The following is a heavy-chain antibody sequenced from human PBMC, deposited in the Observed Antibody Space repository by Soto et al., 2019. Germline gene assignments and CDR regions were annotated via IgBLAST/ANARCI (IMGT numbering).Heavy chain of an antibody. V-gene: IGHV2-5*01. CDR1: GFSLSTSGEG. J-gene: IGHJ5*02. CDR2: TFWNDDK. Sequence: QITLKESGPTLVEPTQTLTLACTFSGFSLSTSGEGVGWIRQPPGKALEWLAVTFWNDDKRYSPSLRSRLTITKDSSKPEVVLTMTNIDTVDTATSYCARRRGATATGGAVHPWGQGTLVTVSS. D-gene: IGHD4-17*01. CDR3: ARRRGATATGGAVHP.